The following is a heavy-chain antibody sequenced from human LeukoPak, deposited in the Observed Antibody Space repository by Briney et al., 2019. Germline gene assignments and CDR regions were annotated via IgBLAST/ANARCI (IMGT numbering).Heavy chain of an antibody. CDR1: GGSINNY. D-gene: IGHD4-17*01. J-gene: IGHJ4*02. CDR3: ATSRDYGGYVY. Sequence: SETLSLTCTVSGGSINNYWSWIRQPPGKGLEWIGFIHYTGSTNYNPSLKSRVTISVDTSKNQFSLKLSSVTAADTAVYYCATSRDYGGYVYWGQGTLVTVSS. CDR2: IHYTGST. V-gene: IGHV4-59*12.